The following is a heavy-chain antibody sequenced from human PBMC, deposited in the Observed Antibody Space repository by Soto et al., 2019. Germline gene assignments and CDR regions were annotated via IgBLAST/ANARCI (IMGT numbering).Heavy chain of an antibody. V-gene: IGHV3-23*01. CDR1: GFTLSSYA. Sequence: GGSLRLSCAASGFTLSSYAMTWVRQAPGKGLEWVSGVSGTGGSSYYADSVNGRFTISRDKSTNTLYLHMNSLRAEDTAVYYCARGSAYSDYDLEYWGQGALVTVSS. CDR2: VSGTGGSS. D-gene: IGHD4-17*01. J-gene: IGHJ4*02. CDR3: ARGSAYSDYDLEY.